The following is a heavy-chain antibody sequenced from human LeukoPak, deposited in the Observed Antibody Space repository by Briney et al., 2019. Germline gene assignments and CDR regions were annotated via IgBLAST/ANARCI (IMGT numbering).Heavy chain of an antibody. CDR1: GYTFTASG. V-gene: IGHV1-18*01. Sequence: ASVKVSCKASGYTFTASGLCWVRQAPGQGLEWMGWINPYNDITDYAQTFKGRVTMTTDTSTSTAYMELRSLRSEDTAVYYCARGSGYDILTGYAYYYYMDVWGKGTTVTVSS. D-gene: IGHD3-9*01. CDR2: INPYNDIT. CDR3: ARGSGYDILTGYAYYYYMDV. J-gene: IGHJ6*03.